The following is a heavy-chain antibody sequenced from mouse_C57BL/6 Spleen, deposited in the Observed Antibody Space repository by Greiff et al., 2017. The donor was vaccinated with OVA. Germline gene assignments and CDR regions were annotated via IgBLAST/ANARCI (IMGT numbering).Heavy chain of an antibody. Sequence: VQLQQPGAELVKPGASVKMSCKASGYTFTSYWITWVKQRPGQGLEWIGDIYPGSGSTNYNEKFKSKATLTVDTSSSTAYMQLSSLTSEDSAVYYCARGKDGSSNFDYWGQGTTLTVSS. CDR3: ARGKDGSSNFDY. J-gene: IGHJ2*01. CDR1: GYTFTSYW. CDR2: IYPGSGST. D-gene: IGHD1-1*01. V-gene: IGHV1-55*01.